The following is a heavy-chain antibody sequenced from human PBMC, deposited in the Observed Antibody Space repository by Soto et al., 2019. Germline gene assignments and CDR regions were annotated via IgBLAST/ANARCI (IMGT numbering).Heavy chain of an antibody. Sequence: SETLSLTCTVSGGSISSYYWSWIRQPPGKGLEWIGYIYYSGSTNYNPSLKSRVTISVDTSKNQFSLKLSSVTAADTAVYYCARHGPPTYYYGSGSYYNGAWFDPWGQGTLVTVSS. CDR1: GGSISSYY. J-gene: IGHJ5*02. D-gene: IGHD3-10*01. CDR2: IYYSGST. V-gene: IGHV4-59*08. CDR3: ARHGPPTYYYGSGSYYNGAWFDP.